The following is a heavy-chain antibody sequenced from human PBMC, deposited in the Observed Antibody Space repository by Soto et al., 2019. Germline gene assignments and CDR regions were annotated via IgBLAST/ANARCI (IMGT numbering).Heavy chain of an antibody. J-gene: IGHJ3*02. CDR3: AGGAYYYESRAYYAEAFDI. CDR1: GGSISSCY. D-gene: IGHD3-22*01. V-gene: IGHV4-59*01. CDR2: IYYSGST. Sequence: PSETLSLTCTVSGGSISSCYWSWIRQPPGKGLEWIGYIYYSGSTNYNPSLKSRVTISVDTSKNQFSMKLSTVTAADTAVYYCAGGAYYYESRAYYAEAFDICGQGTTVTVSS.